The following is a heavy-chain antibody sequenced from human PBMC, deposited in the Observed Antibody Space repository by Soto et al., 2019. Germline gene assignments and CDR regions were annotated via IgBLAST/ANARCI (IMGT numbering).Heavy chain of an antibody. V-gene: IGHV4-30-4*01. Sequence: PSETLSLTCTVSGGSISSGDYYWSWIRQPPGKGLEWIGYIYYSGSTYYNPSLKSRVTISVDTSKNQFSLKLSSVTAADTAVYYCAIVAADDYGDLLFDSWGQGTLVTVSS. CDR3: AIVAADDYGDLLFDS. D-gene: IGHD4-17*01. CDR2: IYYSGST. J-gene: IGHJ4*02. CDR1: GGSISSGDYY.